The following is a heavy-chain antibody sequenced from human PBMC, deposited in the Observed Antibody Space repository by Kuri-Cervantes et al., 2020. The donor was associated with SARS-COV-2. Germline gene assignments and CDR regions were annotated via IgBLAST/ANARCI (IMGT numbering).Heavy chain of an antibody. CDR3: HLEVVPAATPGYMDV. D-gene: IGHD2-2*01. J-gene: IGHJ6*03. Sequence: GESLKISCAASGFTFSSYAMHWVRQAPGKGLEWVAVISYDGSNKYYADSVKGRFTISRDNSKNTLYLQMNSLRAEDTAVYYCHLEVVPAATPGYMDVWGKRTTVTVSS. CDR1: GFTFSSYA. V-gene: IGHV3-30-3*01. CDR2: ISYDGSNK.